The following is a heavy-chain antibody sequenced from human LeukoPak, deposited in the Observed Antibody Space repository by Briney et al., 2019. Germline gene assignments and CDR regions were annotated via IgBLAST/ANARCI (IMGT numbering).Heavy chain of an antibody. CDR1: GGSISSGGHS. CDR3: ARTYPNNGSVDY. CDR2: IYHSGST. J-gene: IGHJ4*02. Sequence: SQTLSLTCAVSGGSISSGGHSWSWIRQPPGKGLEWIGYIYHSGSTYYNPSLKSRVTISVDRSKNQFSLKLSSVTAADTAVYYCARTYPNNGSVDYWGQGTLVTVSS. D-gene: IGHD1-26*01. V-gene: IGHV4-30-2*01.